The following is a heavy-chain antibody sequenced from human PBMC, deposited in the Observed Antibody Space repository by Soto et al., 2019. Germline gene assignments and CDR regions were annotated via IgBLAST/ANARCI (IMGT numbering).Heavy chain of an antibody. J-gene: IGHJ5*02. CDR1: GGTFSSYT. V-gene: IGHV1-69*02. Sequence: QVQLVQSGAEVKKPGSSVKVSCKASGGTFSSYTINWVRQAPGQGLEWMGKIIPILAIANYAQRFQGRLTITADKSTSTAFMELTSLRSEDTAVYYCARGVTDATGGDRWGQGTLVTVSS. CDR3: ARGVTDATGGDR. CDR2: IIPILAIA. D-gene: IGHD2-21*02.